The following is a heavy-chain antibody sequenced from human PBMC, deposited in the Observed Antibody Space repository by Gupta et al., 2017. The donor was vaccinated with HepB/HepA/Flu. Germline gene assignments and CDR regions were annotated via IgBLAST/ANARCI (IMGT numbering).Heavy chain of an antibody. CDR1: DGSFSAYY. Sequence: QVQLQQWGAGLLKPSETLSLTCAIYDGSFSAYYYSWIRQSPGKGLEWIGEINHSESTNYNPSLKSRVTISLDTSKNQFSLKLTSVTAADTAVYYCARGGPHNWFDPWGQGTLVTVSS. V-gene: IGHV4-34*01. J-gene: IGHJ5*02. CDR2: INHSEST. CDR3: ARGGPHNWFDP.